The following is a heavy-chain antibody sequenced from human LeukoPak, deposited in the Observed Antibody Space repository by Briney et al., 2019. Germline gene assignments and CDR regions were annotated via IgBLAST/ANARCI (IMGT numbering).Heavy chain of an antibody. D-gene: IGHD3-3*01. Sequence: ASVKVSCKASGYTFTGYYMHWVRQAPGQGLGWMGWINPNSGGTNYAQKFQGRVTMTRDTSISTAYMELSRLRSDDTAVYYCAGTSNYDFWSGYYTDYFDYWGQGTLVTVSS. V-gene: IGHV1-2*02. CDR3: AGTSNYDFWSGYYTDYFDY. CDR1: GYTFTGYY. J-gene: IGHJ4*02. CDR2: INPNSGGT.